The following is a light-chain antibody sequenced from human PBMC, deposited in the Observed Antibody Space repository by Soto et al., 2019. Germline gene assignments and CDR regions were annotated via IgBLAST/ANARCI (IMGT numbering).Light chain of an antibody. CDR3: HQHYGSTPRT. V-gene: IGKV4-1*01. Sequence: DIVMTQSPDSLAVSLGERATISCKSSQSVLYSSNNKNYLAWYQQKPGQSPKLLISWGFIRESGVPDRFSGSGSGTDFTLTISSRQAEDVAVYYCHQHYGSTPRTFGQGTKVEIK. J-gene: IGKJ1*01. CDR2: WGF. CDR1: QSVLYSSNNKNY.